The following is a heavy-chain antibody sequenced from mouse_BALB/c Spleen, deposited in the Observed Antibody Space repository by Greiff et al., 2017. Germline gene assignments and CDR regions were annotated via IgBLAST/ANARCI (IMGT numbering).Heavy chain of an antibody. CDR3: ARFGYDGGFAY. Sequence: VQLQQPGAELVKPGASVKLSCKASGYTFTSYWMHWVKQRPGQGLEWIGEIDPSDSYTNYNQKFKGKATLTVDKSSSTAYMQLSSLTSEDSAVYYCARFGYDGGFAYWGQGTLVTVSA. CDR2: IDPSDSYT. V-gene: IGHV1-69*02. D-gene: IGHD2-2*01. CDR1: GYTFTSYW. J-gene: IGHJ3*01.